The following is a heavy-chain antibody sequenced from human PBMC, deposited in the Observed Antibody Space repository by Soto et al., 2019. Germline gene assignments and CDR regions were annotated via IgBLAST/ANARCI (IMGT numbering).Heavy chain of an antibody. Sequence: PSETLSLTCTVSGASISSGNFYWSWIRQPPGKGLEWIGYIYYRGSTNCNPSLKSRVTISVDTSKNQFSLKLTSVTAADTALYYCASAPGGDYFFHYWGQGTLVTVSS. J-gene: IGHJ4*02. CDR1: GASISSGNFY. V-gene: IGHV4-30-4*01. CDR3: ASAPGGDYFFHY. CDR2: IYYRGST. D-gene: IGHD2-21*01.